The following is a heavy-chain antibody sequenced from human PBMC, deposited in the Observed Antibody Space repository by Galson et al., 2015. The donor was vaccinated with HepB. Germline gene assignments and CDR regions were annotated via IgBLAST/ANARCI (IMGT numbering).Heavy chain of an antibody. CDR2: ILYDGRNK. V-gene: IGHV3-30*18. J-gene: IGHJ3*01. CDR1: GFTFSSYG. Sequence: SLRLSCAASGFTFSSYGMHWVRQAPGKGLEWVAVILYDGRNKYYADSVKGRFTISRDNSKNTLYLQMNSLRVEDTAVYYCAKGRLIATAGSLSSWGQGTMVTVSS. CDR3: AKGRLIATAGSLSS. D-gene: IGHD6-13*01.